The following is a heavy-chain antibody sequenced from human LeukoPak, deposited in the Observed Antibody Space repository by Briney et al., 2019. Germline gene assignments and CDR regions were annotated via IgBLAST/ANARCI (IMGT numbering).Heavy chain of an antibody. CDR3: ARDSSHYLGSSDY. J-gene: IGHJ4*02. Sequence: GGSLRLSCAASGFTFSDYAMSWVRQAPGKGLEWVSAISDRGDRTWDADSVKGRVTISRDNYKNTLFLQMNSLRAEDTAIYYCARDSSHYLGSSDYWGQGTLVTVSS. V-gene: IGHV3-23*01. CDR2: ISDRGDRT. CDR1: GFTFSDYA. D-gene: IGHD6-6*01.